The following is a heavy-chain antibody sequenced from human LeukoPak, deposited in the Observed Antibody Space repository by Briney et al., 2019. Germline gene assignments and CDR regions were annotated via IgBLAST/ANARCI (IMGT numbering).Heavy chain of an antibody. CDR3: ARDLALYCSTTSCQDAFDI. CDR1: GYTFADYG. CDR2: IRAYHGIT. Sequence: ASVKDSCKASGYTFADYGITWVRQAPGQGLEWMGWIRAYHGITNYAQKLQGGVTMTTDTSTSTAYMELRSLRSDDTAVFYCARDLALYCSTTSCQDAFDIWGQGTMVTVSS. D-gene: IGHD2-2*01. V-gene: IGHV1-18*01. J-gene: IGHJ3*02.